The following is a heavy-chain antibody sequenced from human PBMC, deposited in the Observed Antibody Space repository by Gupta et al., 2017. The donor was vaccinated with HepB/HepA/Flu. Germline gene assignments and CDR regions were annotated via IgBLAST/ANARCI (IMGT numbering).Heavy chain of an antibody. CDR2: ISGGGGTT. Sequence: EVQLLESGGNLVQPGGSLRLSCAGSGLPFSSYTMSWVRQAPGKGLEWVAAISGGGGTTYYAGSVKGRFTISRDNSKNTLYLQLNSLRAEDTAVYYCAKFDVDLDFWGQGTLVTVSS. J-gene: IGHJ4*02. D-gene: IGHD3-10*02. CDR1: GLPFSSYT. V-gene: IGHV3-23*01. CDR3: AKFDVDLDF.